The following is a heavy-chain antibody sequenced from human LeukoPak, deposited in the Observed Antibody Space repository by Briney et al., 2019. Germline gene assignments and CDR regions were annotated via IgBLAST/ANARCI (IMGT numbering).Heavy chain of an antibody. Sequence: GGSLRLSCAASGFTFSSYGMHWVRQAPGKGLEWVAAIWYDGSNKYYADSVKGRFTISRDNSKNTLYLQMNSLRAEDTAVYYCARDYYGDYLDYWGQGTLVTVSS. V-gene: IGHV3-33*01. D-gene: IGHD4-17*01. CDR2: IWYDGSNK. CDR3: ARDYYGDYLDY. CDR1: GFTFSSYG. J-gene: IGHJ4*02.